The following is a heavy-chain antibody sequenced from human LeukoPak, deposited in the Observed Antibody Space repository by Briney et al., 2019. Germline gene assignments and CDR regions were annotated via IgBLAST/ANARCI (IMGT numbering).Heavy chain of an antibody. CDR2: INHSGST. CDR3: AREWELASLDY. D-gene: IGHD1-26*01. J-gene: IGHJ4*02. Sequence: PSETLSLTCGVSGGSISSTNWWSWVRQPPGQGLEWIGEINHSGSTNYNPSLKSRVTISVDTSKSQFSLKLSSVTAADTAVYYCAREWELASLDYWGQGTLVTVSS. V-gene: IGHV4-4*02. CDR1: GGSISSTNW.